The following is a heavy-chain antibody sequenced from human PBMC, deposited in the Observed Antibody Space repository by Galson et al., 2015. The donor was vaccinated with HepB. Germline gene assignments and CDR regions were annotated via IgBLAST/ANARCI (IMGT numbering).Heavy chain of an antibody. V-gene: IGHV3-7*01. Sequence: SLRLSCAASGFTFPTYWMSWVRQAPGKGLEWVANIKESGSEQYYMDSVMGRFTISRDNAKNSVFLQMNSLRAEDTAVYYCVRDPAPKDGDNIDYWGQGTLVTVSS. J-gene: IGHJ4*02. D-gene: IGHD4-17*01. CDR3: VRDPAPKDGDNIDY. CDR2: IKESGSEQ. CDR1: GFTFPTYW.